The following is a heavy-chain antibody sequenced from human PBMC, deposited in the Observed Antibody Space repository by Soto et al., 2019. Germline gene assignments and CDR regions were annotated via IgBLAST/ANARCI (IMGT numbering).Heavy chain of an antibody. V-gene: IGHV4-34*02. CDR2: VHHTGTS. CDR3: ARRKDSSRYFYGMDV. Sequence: QVALQQWGAGLLKPSQTLSLTCAVYGESFNNYFWTWIPQSPGGGLEWLAEVHHTGTSYYNPSLKSRLAVSVDTSRNQFSLNLTSLTAADTATYYCARRKDSSRYFYGMDVWGQGTTVVVSS. D-gene: IGHD6-13*01. CDR1: GESFNNYF. J-gene: IGHJ6*02.